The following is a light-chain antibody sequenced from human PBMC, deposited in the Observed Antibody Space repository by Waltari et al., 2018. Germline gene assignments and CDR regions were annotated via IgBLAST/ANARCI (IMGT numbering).Light chain of an antibody. Sequence: QSGLTEPPSVSGAPGQRVTISCTGTSSNIGADSNVQWYQVLPGTAPKLLIFGNNNRPSGVPDRFSGSKSGTSASLSISGLQADDEADYYCQSYDSSLTASVFGGGTKLTVL. J-gene: IGLJ2*01. CDR2: GNN. CDR3: QSYDSSLTASV. V-gene: IGLV1-40*01. CDR1: SSNIGADSN.